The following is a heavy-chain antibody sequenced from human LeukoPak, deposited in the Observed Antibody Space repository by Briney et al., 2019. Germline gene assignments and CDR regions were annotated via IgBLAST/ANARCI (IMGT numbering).Heavy chain of an antibody. D-gene: IGHD4-17*01. V-gene: IGHV3-30-3*01. Sequence: GGSLRLSCAASGFTFSSYAMHWVRKAPGKGLEWVAVISYDGSNKYYADSVKGRFTISRDNSKNTLYLQMNSLRAEDTAVYYCARSDGDYELDYWGQGTLVTVSS. CDR3: ARSDGDYELDY. CDR2: ISYDGSNK. J-gene: IGHJ4*02. CDR1: GFTFSSYA.